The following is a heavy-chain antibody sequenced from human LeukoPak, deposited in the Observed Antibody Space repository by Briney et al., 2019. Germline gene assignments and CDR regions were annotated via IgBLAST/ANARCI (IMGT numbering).Heavy chain of an antibody. Sequence: GGSLRLSCAASGFTFSSYGMHWVRQAPGKGLEWVAFIRYDGSNKYYADSVKGRFTISRDNSKNTLYLQMNSLRAEDTAVYYCAKVWDLVAPYYMDVWGKGTTVTVSS. CDR1: GFTFSSYG. V-gene: IGHV3-30*02. J-gene: IGHJ6*03. CDR2: IRYDGSNK. CDR3: AKVWDLVAPYYMDV. D-gene: IGHD5-12*01.